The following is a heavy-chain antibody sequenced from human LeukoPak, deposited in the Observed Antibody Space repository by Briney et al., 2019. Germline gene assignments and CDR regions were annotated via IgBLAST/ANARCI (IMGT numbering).Heavy chain of an antibody. CDR1: GYTFTSYD. V-gene: IGHV1-18*01. CDR2: ISTYNYNT. Sequence: ASVKVSCKASGYTFTSYDITWVRQAPGQGLEWMGYISTYNYNTHHSQKFQGRVFMSTDSSSGTAYMDLQSLTSDDTAVYYCARHMREFWSRRQPGDAFDIWGQGTMVTVSS. D-gene: IGHD3-3*01. CDR3: ARHMREFWSRRQPGDAFDI. J-gene: IGHJ3*02.